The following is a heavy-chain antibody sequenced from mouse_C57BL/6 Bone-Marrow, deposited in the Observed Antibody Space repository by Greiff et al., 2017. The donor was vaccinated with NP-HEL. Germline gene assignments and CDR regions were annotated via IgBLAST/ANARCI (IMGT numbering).Heavy chain of an antibody. CDR3: ARRYYGSSYGFAY. CDR1: GFTFSDYG. Sequence: EVQLQESGGGLVQPGGSLKLSCAASGFTFSDYGMAWVRQAPRKGPEWVAFISNLAYSIYYADTVTGRFTISRENAKNTLYLEMSSLRSEDTAMYYCARRYYGSSYGFAYWGQGTLVTVSA. D-gene: IGHD1-1*01. CDR2: ISNLAYSI. V-gene: IGHV5-15*04. J-gene: IGHJ3*01.